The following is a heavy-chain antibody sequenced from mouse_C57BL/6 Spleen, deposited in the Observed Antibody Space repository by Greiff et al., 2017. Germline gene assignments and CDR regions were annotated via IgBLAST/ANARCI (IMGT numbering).Heavy chain of an antibody. CDR2: IDPSDSET. Sequence: QVQLQQPGAELVRPGSSVKLSCKASGYTFTSYWMHWVKQRPIQGLEWIGNIDPSDSETHYNQKFKDKATLTVDKSSSTAYMQLSSLTSEDSAVYYCAREDGNYYYAMDYWGQGTSVTVSS. V-gene: IGHV1-52*01. D-gene: IGHD2-1*01. J-gene: IGHJ4*01. CDR3: AREDGNYYYAMDY. CDR1: GYTFTSYW.